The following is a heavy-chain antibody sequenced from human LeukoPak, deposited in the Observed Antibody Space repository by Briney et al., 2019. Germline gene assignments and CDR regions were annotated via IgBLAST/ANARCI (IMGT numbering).Heavy chain of an antibody. D-gene: IGHD4-17*01. J-gene: IGHJ4*02. CDR1: GFSVRSNY. Sequence: PGGSLRLSCAASGFSVRSNYMSWVRQAPGKGLEWVSVIHSGDTAYFADSVKGVFTISRDNSKNTLYLQMNNLRAEDTAVYYCARVAGDYAEYYFDFWGQGTLVTDSS. CDR3: ARVAGDYAEYYFDF. CDR2: IHSGDTA. V-gene: IGHV3-66*01.